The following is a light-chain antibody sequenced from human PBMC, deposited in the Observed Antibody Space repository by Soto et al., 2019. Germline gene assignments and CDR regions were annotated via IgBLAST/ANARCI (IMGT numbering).Light chain of an antibody. CDR1: QRVSSSF. CDR3: QQGYTSPDA. Sequence: PGERITLSCRASQRVSSSFLTWYQRKRGQAHMILIYTSSIRATCLPARFSGSRSGTDLNLPISSLQAEDFAVYLGQQGYTSPDALGQGTELEIK. J-gene: IGKJ2*01. CDR2: TSS. V-gene: IGKV3D-7*01.